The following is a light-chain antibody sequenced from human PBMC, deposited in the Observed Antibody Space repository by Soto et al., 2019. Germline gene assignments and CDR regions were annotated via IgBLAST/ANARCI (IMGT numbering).Light chain of an antibody. CDR3: HSYDSSLSGVV. V-gene: IGLV1-40*01. CDR2: GNI. CDR1: SSNIGAGFD. Sequence: QSVLTQPPSVSGAPGQRVTISCTGNSSNIGAGFDVHWYQQLPGTAPQLLIYGNINRPSGVPDRFSGSKSGTSASLASTGLQAEDEADYYCHSYDSSLSGVVFGGGTKRTVL. J-gene: IGLJ2*01.